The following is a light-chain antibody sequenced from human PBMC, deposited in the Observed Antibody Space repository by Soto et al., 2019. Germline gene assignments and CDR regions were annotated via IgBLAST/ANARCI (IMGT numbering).Light chain of an antibody. J-gene: IGKJ1*01. CDR2: SAS. CDR1: QSVSSSH. V-gene: IGKV3-20*01. CDR3: QRYGG. Sequence: EIGLTQSPGTLSLSPGERATLSCRASQSVSSSHLAWYQQKPGQAPRLLIYSASSRATGIPDRFSGSGSGTDFTLTISRLEPEDFAVYYCQRYGGFGQGTKVEIK.